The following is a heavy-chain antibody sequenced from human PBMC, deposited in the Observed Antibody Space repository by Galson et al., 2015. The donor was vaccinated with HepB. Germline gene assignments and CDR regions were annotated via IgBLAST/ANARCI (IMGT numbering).Heavy chain of an antibody. CDR3: ARDTPTVIAAAGTGYYYGMDV. CDR1: GFTFSSYS. V-gene: IGHV3-48*02. CDR2: ISSSSSTI. J-gene: IGHJ6*02. D-gene: IGHD6-13*01. Sequence: SLRLSCAASGFTFSSYSMNWVRQAPGKGLEWVSYISSSSSTIYYADSVKGRFTISRDNAKNSLYLQMNSLRDEDTAVYYCARDTPTVIAAAGTGYYYGMDVWGQGTTVTVSS.